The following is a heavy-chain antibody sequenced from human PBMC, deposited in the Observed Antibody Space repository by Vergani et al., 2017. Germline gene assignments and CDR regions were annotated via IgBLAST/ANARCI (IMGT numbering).Heavy chain of an antibody. CDR2: ISPNSGGT. D-gene: IGHD2-15*01. Sequence: QVQLVQSGADVKKPGASVKVFCKASGYTFTDYYMHWVRQAPGQGLEWMGWISPNSGGTNYAHKFQGRVTMTRDTSISTAYMELNRLRSDDTAVYYCARGDDCSGGTCYVRAFDYWGQGTLVTVSS. V-gene: IGHV1-2*07. CDR3: ARGDDCSGGTCYVRAFDY. CDR1: GYTFTDYY. J-gene: IGHJ4*02.